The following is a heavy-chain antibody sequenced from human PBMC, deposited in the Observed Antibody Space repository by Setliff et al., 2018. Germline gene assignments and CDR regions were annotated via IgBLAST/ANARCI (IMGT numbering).Heavy chain of an antibody. V-gene: IGHV1-18*01. Sequence: ASEKVSCKTSGYNFITLGINWVRQAPGQGLEWVGWTSPYSGKTDYAQKFQDRVIMTIDSATTTAYMELKTLRSDDTAVYYCARGRGPDIVVTIPGDYWGQGTQVTVSS. J-gene: IGHJ4*02. D-gene: IGHD2-15*01. CDR3: ARGRGPDIVVTIPGDY. CDR1: GYNFITLG. CDR2: TSPYSGKT.